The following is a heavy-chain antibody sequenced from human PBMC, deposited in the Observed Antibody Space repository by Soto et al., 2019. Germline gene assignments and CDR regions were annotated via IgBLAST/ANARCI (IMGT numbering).Heavy chain of an antibody. CDR2: TYYRSKWYN. CDR1: GDSVSSNNIA. D-gene: IGHD4-17*01. CDR3: ARDYGYGDYELDY. J-gene: IGHJ4*02. V-gene: IGHV6-1*01. Sequence: SQTLSLTCAVSGDSVSSNNIAWNWLRQSPWRGLEWLGRTYYRSKWYNEYAVSVRSRITINLDTSKNQFSLQLNSVTPEDTAVYYCARDYGYGDYELDYWGQGTLVTVSS.